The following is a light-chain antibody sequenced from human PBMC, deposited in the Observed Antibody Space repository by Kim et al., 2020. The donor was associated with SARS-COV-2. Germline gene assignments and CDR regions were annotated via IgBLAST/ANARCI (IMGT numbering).Light chain of an antibody. CDR3: QQYGGSPWT. CDR2: GAS. J-gene: IGKJ1*01. V-gene: IGKV3-20*01. CDR1: QSVSSSF. Sequence: SPGERATLSCRASQSVSSSFLAWYQQKPGQAPRLLIYGASRRATGIPDRFSGSGSGTDFTLTISRLEPEDFAVYYCQQYGGSPWTFGQGTKVDIK.